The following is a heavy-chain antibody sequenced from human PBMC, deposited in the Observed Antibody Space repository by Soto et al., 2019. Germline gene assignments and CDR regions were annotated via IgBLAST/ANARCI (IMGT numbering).Heavy chain of an antibody. CDR3: VSQRTTVPTQAYFDY. J-gene: IGHJ4*02. Sequence: SETLSLTCTVAGGSVTNSSYYWGWIRQSPGKGLEWIGSVYYRGRSYSKSSVKSRVTISVDTSKNRFSLSLNSVTASDTAVYFCVSQRTTVPTQAYFDYWGPGALVTVSS. CDR1: GGSVTNSSYY. D-gene: IGHD4-17*01. V-gene: IGHV4-39*01. CDR2: VYYRGRS.